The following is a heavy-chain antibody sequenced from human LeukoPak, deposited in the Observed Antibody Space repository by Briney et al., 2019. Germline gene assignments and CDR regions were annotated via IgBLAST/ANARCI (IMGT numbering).Heavy chain of an antibody. CDR2: ISSSSSYI. J-gene: IGHJ4*02. D-gene: IGHD6-6*01. CDR3: ARLDYSSSSSDLL. Sequence: GGSLRLSCAASGFTFSSYSMNWVRQAPGKGLEWVSSISSSSSYIYYADSVKGRFTISRDNAKNSLYLQMNSLRAEDTAVYYCARLDYSSSSSDLLWGQGTLVTVSS. CDR1: GFTFSSYS. V-gene: IGHV3-21*01.